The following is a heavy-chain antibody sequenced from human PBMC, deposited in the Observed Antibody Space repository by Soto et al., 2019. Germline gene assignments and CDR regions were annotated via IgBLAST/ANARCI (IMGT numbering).Heavy chain of an antibody. J-gene: IGHJ4*02. Sequence: QVQLVESGGGVVQPGRSLRLSCAASGFTFSSYAMHWVRQAPGKGLEWVAVISYDGSNKYYADSVKGRFTISRDNSKNTLYLQMSSLRAEDTAVYYCASVNYGSGSYSLSVDYWGQGTLVTVSS. D-gene: IGHD3-10*01. CDR1: GFTFSSYA. CDR2: ISYDGSNK. CDR3: ASVNYGSGSYSLSVDY. V-gene: IGHV3-30-3*01.